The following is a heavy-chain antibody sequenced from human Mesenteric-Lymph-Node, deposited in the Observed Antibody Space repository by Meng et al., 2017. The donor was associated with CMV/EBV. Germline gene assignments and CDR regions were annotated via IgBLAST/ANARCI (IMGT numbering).Heavy chain of an antibody. CDR2: IRSGGSPI. V-gene: IGHV3-48*01. J-gene: IGHJ4*02. CDR3: ARNHQRTTIVGALIIDYFDQ. D-gene: IGHD3-3*01. Sequence: GESLKISCVASGFTFSTYSMNWVRQAPGKGLEWVSFIRSGGSPIYYADSVKGRFTISRDNSKNTLHLQMNSLRAEDTAVYYCARNHQRTTIVGALIIDYFDQWGQGTLVTVSS. CDR1: GFTFSTYS.